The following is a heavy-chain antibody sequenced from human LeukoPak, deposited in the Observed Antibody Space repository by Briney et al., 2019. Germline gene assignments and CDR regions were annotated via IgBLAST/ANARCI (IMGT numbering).Heavy chain of an antibody. J-gene: IGHJ4*02. V-gene: IGHV3-48*01. CDR2: ISSSSSTI. CDR3: AMTALDY. CDR1: GFTFSSYS. Sequence: GGSLRLSCAASGFTFSSYSMNWVRQAPGKGLEWISYISSSSSTIYYADSVKGRFTISRDNAKNSPYLQMNNLRVEDTAVYYCAMTALDYWGQGTLVTVSS.